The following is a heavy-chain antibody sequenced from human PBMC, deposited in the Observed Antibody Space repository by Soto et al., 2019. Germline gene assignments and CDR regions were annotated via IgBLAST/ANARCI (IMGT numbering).Heavy chain of an antibody. V-gene: IGHV1-2*02. D-gene: IGHD3-10*01. CDR1: GYTFTHYF. CDR2: INPKSGDT. J-gene: IGHJ4*02. CDR3: ARVPGHKNSRGDF. Sequence: QVRLVQSGPEVRRPGASVTVSCKASGYTFTHYFIHWVRRAPGQGLEWMGYINPKSGDTHYSQTFRGRVSMTVDTSTDTASVGLSSIKSDDTAVYFCARVPGHKNSRGDFWGQGTPITVSS.